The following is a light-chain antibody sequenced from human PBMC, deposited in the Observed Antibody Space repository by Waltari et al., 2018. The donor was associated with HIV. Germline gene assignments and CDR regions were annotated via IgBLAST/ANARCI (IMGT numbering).Light chain of an antibody. CDR1: QTVTSNS. CDR2: DAS. J-gene: IGKJ2*01. CDR3: QQYALSPFT. Sequence: EIVLTQSPGPHSLSPGSSASLSRRASQTVTSNSIAWYQVRPGQAPRGVIYDASYRAADIPDRFTGSGSGTNFTLTIPRLEPEDFALYFCQQYALSPFTFGQGTSLEV. V-gene: IGKV3-20*01.